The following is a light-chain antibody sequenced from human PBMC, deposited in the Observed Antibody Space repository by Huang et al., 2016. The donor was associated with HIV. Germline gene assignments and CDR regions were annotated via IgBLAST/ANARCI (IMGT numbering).Light chain of an antibody. CDR2: AAS. V-gene: IGKV3-15*01. Sequence: EIVMTQSPATLAVSPGERATLSCRASQNVGSNLAWYQQKPGQAPRRIIFAASTRATSVPARFSGSGSGTEFTLTISSLQSEDFALYFCQQYNNWPTMYPFGQGTKVEI. CDR3: QQYNNWPTMYP. CDR1: QNVGSN. J-gene: IGKJ2*01.